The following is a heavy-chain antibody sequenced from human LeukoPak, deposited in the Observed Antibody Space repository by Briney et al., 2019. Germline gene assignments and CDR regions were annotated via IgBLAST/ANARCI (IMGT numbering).Heavy chain of an antibody. J-gene: IGHJ4*02. Sequence: GGSLRLSCAASGFTVSSNYMSWVRQAPGKGLEWVSVIYSGGSTYYADSVKGRFTISRDNSKNTLYLQMNSLRAEDTAVYYCARVWGIRGVLPHYWGQGTLVTVSS. V-gene: IGHV3-66*01. CDR1: GFTVSSNY. CDR3: ARVWGIRGVLPHY. CDR2: IYSGGST. D-gene: IGHD3-10*01.